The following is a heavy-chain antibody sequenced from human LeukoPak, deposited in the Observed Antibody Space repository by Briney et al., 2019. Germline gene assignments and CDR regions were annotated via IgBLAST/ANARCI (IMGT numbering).Heavy chain of an antibody. J-gene: IGHJ4*02. CDR2: INHSGST. Sequence: SETLSLTCAVYGGPFSGYSWSWFRKPPGKGLEWIGEINHSGSTNYNPSLKSRVTISVDTSKNQFSLKLSSVTAADTAVYYCARGRIGFGELLSYYFDYWGQGTLVTVSS. V-gene: IGHV4-34*01. D-gene: IGHD3-10*01. CDR1: GGPFSGYS. CDR3: ARGRIGFGELLSYYFDY.